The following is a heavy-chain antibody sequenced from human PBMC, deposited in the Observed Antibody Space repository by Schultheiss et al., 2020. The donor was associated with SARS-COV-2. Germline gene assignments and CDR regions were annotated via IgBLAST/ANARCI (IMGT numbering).Heavy chain of an antibody. V-gene: IGHV3-33*01. CDR2: IWYDGSNK. Sequence: GGSLRLSCAASGFTFSSYGMHWVRQAPGKGLEWVAVIWYDGSNKYYADSVKGRFTISRDNSKNTLYVQMNSLRVEDTAVYYCARGHETVYDILTGVFDFWGQGTLVTVSS. CDR1: GFTFSSYG. D-gene: IGHD3-9*01. CDR3: ARGHETVYDILTGVFDF. J-gene: IGHJ4*02.